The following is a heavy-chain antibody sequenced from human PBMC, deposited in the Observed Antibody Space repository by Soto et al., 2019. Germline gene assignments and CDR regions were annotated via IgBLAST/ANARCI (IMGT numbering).Heavy chain of an antibody. V-gene: IGHV3-21*01. J-gene: IGHJ4*02. CDR1: GFTFSSYS. CDR3: ARDLFGYPNDY. Sequence: PGGSPRLSCAASGFTFSSYSMNWVRQAPGKGLEWVSSISSSSSYIYYADSVKGRFTISRDNAKNSLYLQMNSLRAEDTAVYYCARDLFGYPNDYWGQGTLVTVSS. CDR2: ISSSSSYI. D-gene: IGHD3-3*01.